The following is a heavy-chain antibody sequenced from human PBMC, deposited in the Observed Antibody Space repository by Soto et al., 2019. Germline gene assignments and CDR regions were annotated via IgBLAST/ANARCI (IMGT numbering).Heavy chain of an antibody. CDR2: IIPIFGTA. CDR3: ERGVWSCSGGSCYSPDY. V-gene: IGHV1-69*12. D-gene: IGHD2-15*01. Sequence: QVQLVQSGAEVKKPGSSVKVSCKASGGTFSSYAISWVRQAPGQGLEWMGGIIPIFGTANYAQKFQGRVTITADESTSTAYMELSSLRSEDTAVYYCERGVWSCSGGSCYSPDYWGQGTLVTVSS. CDR1: GGTFSSYA. J-gene: IGHJ4*02.